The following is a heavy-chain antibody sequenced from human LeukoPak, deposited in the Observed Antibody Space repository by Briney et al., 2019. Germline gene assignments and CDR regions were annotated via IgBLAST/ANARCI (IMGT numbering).Heavy chain of an antibody. CDR1: EITFSSYA. V-gene: IGHV3-23*01. J-gene: IGHJ4*02. Sequence: GGSLRLSCAASEITFSSYAVSWVRQAPGKGPEWVSAISGSGGTTYYGDSVKGRFTISRDNSKNTLYLQMNSLRAEDTALYYCARGLVTKGYFDYWGQGTLVTVSS. CDR2: ISGSGGTT. D-gene: IGHD2-21*02. CDR3: ARGLVTKGYFDY.